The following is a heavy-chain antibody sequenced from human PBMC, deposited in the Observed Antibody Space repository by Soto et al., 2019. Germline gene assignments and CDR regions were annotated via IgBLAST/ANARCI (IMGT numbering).Heavy chain of an antibody. V-gene: IGHV4-34*01. J-gene: IGHJ4*02. CDR2: INHSGGT. Sequence: PSETLSLTCGVYGGSFSGYYWSWIRQPPGQGLEWIGEINHSGGTNYNPSLKSRVTISVETSKNQFSLNLSSVTAADTAVYYCARGHYDLWCRYRPRGQFDDWGQRALVTVSS. D-gene: IGHD3-3*01. CDR3: ARGHYDLWCRYRPRGQFDD. CDR1: GGSFSGYY.